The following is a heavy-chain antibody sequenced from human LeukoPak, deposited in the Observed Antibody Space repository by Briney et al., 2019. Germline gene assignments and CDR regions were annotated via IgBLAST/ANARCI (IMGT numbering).Heavy chain of an antibody. Sequence: KPSETLSLTCTVSGGSISSYYWSWIRQPPGKGLEWIGYIYTGGSTNYNPSLKSRVTISVDTSKNQFSLKLSSVTAADTAVYYCARYATPTVVTSPFDIWGQGTMVTVSS. CDR2: IYTGGST. J-gene: IGHJ3*02. CDR1: GGSISSYY. V-gene: IGHV4-4*09. CDR3: ARYATPTVVTSPFDI. D-gene: IGHD4-23*01.